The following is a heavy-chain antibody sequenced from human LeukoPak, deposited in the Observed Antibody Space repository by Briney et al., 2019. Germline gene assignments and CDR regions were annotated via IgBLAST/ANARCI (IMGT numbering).Heavy chain of an antibody. J-gene: IGHJ4*02. CDR1: GGSISSSNW. D-gene: IGHD3-16*01. CDR2: IYYSGST. Sequence: SETLSLTCAVSGGSISSSNWWSWIRQPPGKGLEWIGSIYYSGSTYYNPSLNSRVTISVDTSKNQFSRNLSSVTAADTAVYYCARLITAFQAFDSWGQGTLVTVSS. CDR3: ARLITAFQAFDS. V-gene: IGHV4-39*01.